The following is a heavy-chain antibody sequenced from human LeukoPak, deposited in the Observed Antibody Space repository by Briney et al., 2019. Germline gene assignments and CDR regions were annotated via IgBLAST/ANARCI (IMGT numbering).Heavy chain of an antibody. D-gene: IGHD3-3*01. CDR1: GFTFNSYA. CDR3: AKHTYYDFWSGYYMDY. V-gene: IGHV3-23*01. CDR2: ISGSGGST. J-gene: IGHJ4*02. Sequence: GGSLRLSCAASGFTFNSYAMSWVRQAPGKGLEWVSAISGSGGSTYYADSVKGRFTISRDNSKNTLYLQMNSLRAEDTAVYYCAKHTYYDFWSGYYMDYWGQGTLVTVSS.